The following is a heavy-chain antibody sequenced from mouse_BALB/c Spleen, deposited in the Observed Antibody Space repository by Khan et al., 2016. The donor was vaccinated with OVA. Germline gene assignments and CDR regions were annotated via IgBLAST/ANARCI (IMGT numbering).Heavy chain of an antibody. CDR2: IFPGHSDT. CDR3: TRGCYSSVAY. J-gene: IGHJ3*01. V-gene: IGHV1-5*01. CDR1: GYSFTSYL. D-gene: IGHD1-3*01. Sequence: EVQLQQSGTVLARPGASVKMSCKASGYSFTSYLIHWVKQRPGQGLEWIGDIFPGHSDTTYNQKFQDKAKLTAGTSANTAYMELSSLTNEDSAVYFCTRGCYSSVAYWGQGTLVTVS.